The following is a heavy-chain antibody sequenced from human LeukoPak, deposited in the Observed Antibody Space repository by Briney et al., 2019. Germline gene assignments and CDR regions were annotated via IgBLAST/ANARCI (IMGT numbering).Heavy chain of an antibody. CDR1: GFTFSSYS. V-gene: IGHV3-48*01. J-gene: IGHJ6*03. Sequence: PGGSLRLSCAASGFTFSSYSMNWVRRAPGKGLEWVSYISSSSSTINYADSVKGRFTISRDNSKNTLYLHMNSLRTEDTAVYYRAQGSKAVLFTRDHYMHVWGKGTTVTVSS. D-gene: IGHD6-19*01. CDR2: ISSSSSTI. CDR3: AQGSKAVLFTRDHYMHV.